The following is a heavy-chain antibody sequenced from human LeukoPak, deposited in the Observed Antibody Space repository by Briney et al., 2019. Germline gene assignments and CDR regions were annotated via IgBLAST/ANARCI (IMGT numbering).Heavy chain of an antibody. J-gene: IGHJ4*02. V-gene: IGHV3-15*01. D-gene: IGHD3-22*01. CDR3: TTDWYHYDSSGYYPIF. CDR2: IKSKADGGTA. Sequence: PGGSLRLSCAASGFPFSDVWMSWVRQAPGKGLEWVGRIKSKADGGTADYAAPLKGRFTFSRDDSKNTLYLEMKSLKTEDTAVYYCTTDWYHYDSSGYYPIFWGQGTLVTVSS. CDR1: GFPFSDVW.